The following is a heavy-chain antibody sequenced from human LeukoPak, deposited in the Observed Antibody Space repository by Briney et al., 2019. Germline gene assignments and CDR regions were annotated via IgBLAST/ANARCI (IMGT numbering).Heavy chain of an antibody. J-gene: IGHJ4*02. CDR2: INPDSGGT. V-gene: IGHV1-2*02. CDR1: GYTFTGYY. D-gene: IGHD5-18*01. CDR3: ARGLIQLWEGNY. Sequence: ASVKVFCKASGYTFTGYYMHWVRQAPGQGLEWMGWINPDSGGTNYAQKFQGRVTMTRDTSISTAYMELSRLRSDDTAVYYCARGLIQLWEGNYWGQGTLVTVSS.